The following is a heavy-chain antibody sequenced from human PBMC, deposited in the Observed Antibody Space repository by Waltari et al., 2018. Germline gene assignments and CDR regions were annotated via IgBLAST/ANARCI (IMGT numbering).Heavy chain of an antibody. J-gene: IGHJ4*02. CDR1: GYRFTSYW. Sequence: EVQLVQSGAEVKKPGESLKISCKGSGYRFTSYWIGWVRQIPGKGLDWMGIIYPGDSVTRYSPSFQGQVTISADKSISTAYLQWSSLKASDTAMYYCARQDAYNWNDVVGDYWGQGTLVTVSS. D-gene: IGHD1-20*01. V-gene: IGHV5-51*01. CDR3: ARQDAYNWNDVVGDY. CDR2: IYPGDSVT.